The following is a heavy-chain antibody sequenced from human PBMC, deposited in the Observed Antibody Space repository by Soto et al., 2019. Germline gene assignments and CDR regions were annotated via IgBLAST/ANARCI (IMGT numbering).Heavy chain of an antibody. V-gene: IGHV4-31*03. CDR3: ARDNSSGHGSLFDY. J-gene: IGHJ4*02. CDR2: IYYSGST. Sequence: LSLTCTVSGGSISSGGYYWSWIRQHPGKGLEWIGYIYYSGSTYYNPSLKSRVTISVDTSKNQFSLKLSSVTAADTAVYYCARDNSSGHGSLFDYWGQGTLVTVSS. CDR1: GGSISSGGYY. D-gene: IGHD3-22*01.